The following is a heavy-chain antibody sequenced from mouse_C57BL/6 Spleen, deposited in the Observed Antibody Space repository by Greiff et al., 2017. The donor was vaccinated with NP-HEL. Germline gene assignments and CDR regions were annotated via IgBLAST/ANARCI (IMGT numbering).Heavy chain of an antibody. J-gene: IGHJ4*01. CDR3: ARYDYGENAMDY. CDR1: GFTFSSYA. D-gene: IGHD2-4*01. V-gene: IGHV5-4*01. CDR2: ISDGGSYT. Sequence: EVQLQESGGGLVKPGGSLKLSCAASGFTFSSYAMSWVRQTPEKRLEWVATISDGGSYTYYPDNVKGRFTISRDNAKNNLYLQMSHLKSEDTAMYYCARYDYGENAMDYWGQGTSVTVSS.